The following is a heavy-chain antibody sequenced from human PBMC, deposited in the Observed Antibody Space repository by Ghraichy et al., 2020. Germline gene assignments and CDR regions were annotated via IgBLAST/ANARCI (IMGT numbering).Heavy chain of an antibody. Sequence: GGSLRLSCAASGFTFNTYYMTWVRQAPGKGLEWVANIKQDGSERYYADSVKGRFTISRDNAKDSVYLQMSSLRAEDTAVYFCGRGGYIYGSNPVDYWGQGTLVTVSS. D-gene: IGHD5-18*01. CDR1: GFTFNTYY. J-gene: IGHJ4*02. CDR2: IKQDGSER. CDR3: GRGGYIYGSNPVDY. V-gene: IGHV3-7*04.